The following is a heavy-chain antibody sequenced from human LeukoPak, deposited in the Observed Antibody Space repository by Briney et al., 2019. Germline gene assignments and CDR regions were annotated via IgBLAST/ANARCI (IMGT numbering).Heavy chain of an antibody. J-gene: IGHJ4*02. CDR1: GGSFTGYY. CDR3: ARRVRGVITPLDY. Sequence: LDTLSLTCAVYGGSFTGYYWSWIRQPPGKGLEWIGEINHSGSTNYNPSLKSRVTISVDTSKNQFSLKLSSVTAADTAVYYCARRVRGVITPLDYWGQGTLVTVSS. V-gene: IGHV4-34*01. D-gene: IGHD3-10*01. CDR2: INHSGST.